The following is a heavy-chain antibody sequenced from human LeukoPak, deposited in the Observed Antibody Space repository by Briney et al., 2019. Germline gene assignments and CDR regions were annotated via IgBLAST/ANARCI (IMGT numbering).Heavy chain of an antibody. J-gene: IGHJ4*02. Sequence: ASVKVSCKASGYTFTSYYMHWVRQAPGQGLEWMGIIHPSGGSTSYAQKFQGRVTMTRDTSTSTVYMELSSLRSEDTAVYYCARDIYDSSGYYSKDDYWGQGTLVTVSS. V-gene: IGHV1-46*01. CDR3: ARDIYDSSGYYSKDDY. CDR1: GYTFTSYY. CDR2: IHPSGGST. D-gene: IGHD3-22*01.